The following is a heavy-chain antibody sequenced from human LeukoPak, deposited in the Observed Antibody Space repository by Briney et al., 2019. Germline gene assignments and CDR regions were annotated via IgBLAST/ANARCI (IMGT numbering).Heavy chain of an antibody. CDR1: GGSISSYY. J-gene: IGHJ4*02. CDR3: ARAGYSSGWYHY. CDR2: IYYSGNT. D-gene: IGHD6-19*01. V-gene: IGHV4-59*12. Sequence: SETLSLTCTVSGGSISSYYWSWIRQPPGKGLEWIGYIYYSGNTNYNPSLKSRVTISVDTSKNQFSLKLSSVTAADTAVYYCARAGYSSGWYHYWGQGTLVTVSS.